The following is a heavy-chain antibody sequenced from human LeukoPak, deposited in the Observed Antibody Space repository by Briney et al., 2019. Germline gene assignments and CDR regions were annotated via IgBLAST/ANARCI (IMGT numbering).Heavy chain of an antibody. V-gene: IGHV4-31*03. CDR3: ARGPDDYGDYPDAFDI. D-gene: IGHD4-17*01. J-gene: IGHJ3*02. Sequence: PSQTLSLTCTVSGGSISSGGYYWSWIRQHPGKGLEWIGYIYYSRSTYYNPSLKSRVTISVDTSKNQFSLKLSSVTAADTAVYYCARGPDDYGDYPDAFDIWGQGTMVTVSS. CDR2: IYYSRST. CDR1: GGSISSGGYY.